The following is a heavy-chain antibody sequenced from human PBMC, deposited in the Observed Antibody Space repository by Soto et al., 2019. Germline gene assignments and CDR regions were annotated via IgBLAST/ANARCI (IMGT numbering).Heavy chain of an antibody. J-gene: IGHJ6*02. CDR1: GFTFSMYW. V-gene: IGHV3-13*05. Sequence: PGGSLRLSCVVSGFTFSMYWMHWVRQTTGKGLEWVSAIGAADDPYYLGSVKGRFTISRENAKNSLYLQMNSLRAEDTAVYYCARAYSGRLPRRADYYFAMDVWGQGTTVTVSS. CDR2: IGAADDP. CDR3: ARAYSGRLPRRADYYFAMDV. D-gene: IGHD2-15*01.